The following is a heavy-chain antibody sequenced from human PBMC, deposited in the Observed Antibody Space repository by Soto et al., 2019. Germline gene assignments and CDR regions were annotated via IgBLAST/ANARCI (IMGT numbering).Heavy chain of an antibody. CDR2: IYHSGST. V-gene: IGHV4-31*02. D-gene: IGHD6-19*01. J-gene: IGHJ5*02. CDR3: ARGLMYSSGWYTHRWSDP. Sequence: KRQHPGKGLEWIGYIYHSGSTYCNPSLKSRVTISVVTSKNQFSLKLSSVTAADTAVYYCARGLMYSSGWYTHRWSDPWGQG.